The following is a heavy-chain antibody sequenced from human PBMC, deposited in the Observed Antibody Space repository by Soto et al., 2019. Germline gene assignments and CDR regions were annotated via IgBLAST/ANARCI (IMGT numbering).Heavy chain of an antibody. J-gene: IGHJ4*02. Sequence: PGGCLRLSCAASGITFSSYAMSWVRQAPGKGLEWVSAISGSGGSTYYADSVKGRFTISRDNSKNTLYLQMNSLRAEDTAVYYCAKAPTSPAAPDYWGKGTRVISSS. V-gene: IGHV3-23*01. D-gene: IGHD6-6*01. CDR2: ISGSGGST. CDR1: GITFSSYA. CDR3: AKAPTSPAAPDY.